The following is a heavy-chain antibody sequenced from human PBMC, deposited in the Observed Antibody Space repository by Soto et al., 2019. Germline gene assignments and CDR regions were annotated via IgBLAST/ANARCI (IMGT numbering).Heavy chain of an antibody. CDR2: IGSAGDT. D-gene: IGHD3-22*01. Sequence: EVQLVESGGGLVQPGGSLRLSCAASGFTFSNYDMHWVRQTTGKGLEWVSAIGSAGDTYYPGSVKGRFTISRANAKNSLYLQMNSLRAEDTAVYYCARGSYDSSGPGFDYWGQGTLVTVSS. CDR3: ARGSYDSSGPGFDY. V-gene: IGHV3-13*01. J-gene: IGHJ4*02. CDR1: GFTFSNYD.